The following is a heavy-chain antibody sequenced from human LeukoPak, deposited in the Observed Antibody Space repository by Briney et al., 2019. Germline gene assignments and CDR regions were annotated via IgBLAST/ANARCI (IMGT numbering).Heavy chain of an antibody. CDR3: ARHGGKYSHSIDS. V-gene: IGHV5-51*01. CDR2: IYLGDSDV. Sequence: HGESLQISCQASGTRFTNSWIGWVRQMPGKGLEWMGIIYLGDSDVRYSPSFRGQVTISADKSINSAYLQWSSLKDSDTAMYYCARHGGKYSHSIDSWGQGTLVTVSS. D-gene: IGHD3-16*01. CDR1: GTRFTNSW. J-gene: IGHJ4*02.